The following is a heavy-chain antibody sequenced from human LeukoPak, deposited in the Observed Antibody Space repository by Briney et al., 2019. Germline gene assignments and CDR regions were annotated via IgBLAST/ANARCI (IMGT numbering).Heavy chain of an antibody. J-gene: IGHJ5*02. V-gene: IGHV4-34*01. CDR1: GGSFSGYY. Sequence: SETLSLTCAVYGGSFSGYYWSWIRQPPGKGLEWIGEINHSGSTNYNPSLKSRVTISVDTSKNQFSLKLSSVTAADTAVYYCALRDILTGPDNWFDPWGQGTLVTVPS. CDR2: INHSGST. CDR3: ALRDILTGPDNWFDP. D-gene: IGHD3-9*01.